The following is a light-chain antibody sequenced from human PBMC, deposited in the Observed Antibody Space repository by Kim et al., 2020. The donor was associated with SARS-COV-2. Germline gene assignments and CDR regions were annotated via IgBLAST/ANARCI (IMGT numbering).Light chain of an antibody. Sequence: TDTPPCTGNRDNIGFEGALWLQQHQGPPPKLLSYRNDIRPSGISERFSASRSGDTVSLTITGLQPEDEAAYYCSAWDRSLSAWVFGGGTQLTVL. CDR3: SAWDRSLSAWV. J-gene: IGLJ3*02. CDR2: RND. CDR1: RDNIGFEG. V-gene: IGLV10-54*01.